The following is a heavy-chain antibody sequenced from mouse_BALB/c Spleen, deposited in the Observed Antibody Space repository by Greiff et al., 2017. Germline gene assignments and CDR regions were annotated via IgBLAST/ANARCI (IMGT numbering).Heavy chain of an antibody. D-gene: IGHD2-3*01. CDR3: ASDGCYAAWLAY. J-gene: IGHJ3*01. V-gene: IGHV14-3*02. CDR2: IDPANGNT. Sequence: EVQLKESGAELVKPGASVKLSCTASGFNIKDTYMHWVKQRPEQGLEWIGRIDPANGNTKYDPKFQGKATITANTSSNTAYLQLSSLTSEDTAVYYCASDGCYAAWLAYWGQGTLVTVSA. CDR1: GFNIKDTY.